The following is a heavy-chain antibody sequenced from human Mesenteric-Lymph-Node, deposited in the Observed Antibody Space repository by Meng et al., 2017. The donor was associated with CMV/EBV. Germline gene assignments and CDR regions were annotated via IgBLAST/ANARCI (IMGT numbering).Heavy chain of an antibody. J-gene: IGHJ4*02. CDR3: AKGRSVVVPAAINY. CDR1: GYSISSGYY. V-gene: IGHV4-38-2*02. D-gene: IGHD2-2*01. Sequence: SETLSLTCTVSGYSISSGYYWGWIRQPPGKGLEWIGSIYHSGSTYYNPSLKSRVTISVDTSKNQFSLKLSSVTAADTAVYYCAKGRSVVVPAAINYWGQGTLVTVSS. CDR2: IYHSGST.